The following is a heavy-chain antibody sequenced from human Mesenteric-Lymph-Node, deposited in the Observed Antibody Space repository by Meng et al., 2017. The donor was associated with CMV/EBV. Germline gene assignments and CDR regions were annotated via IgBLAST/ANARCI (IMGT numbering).Heavy chain of an antibody. D-gene: IGHD2-21*01. CDR2: ISGSGSTT. V-gene: IGHV3-23*01. Sequence: GKSLKISCAASGLSFSTYVMTWVRQAPGKGLEWVAGISGSGSTTYYADSVRGRFTISRDNSKNTLYLQMNSLRAEDTAVYYCAKDCCSSMAYFDSWGQGTLVTVSS. J-gene: IGHJ4*02. CDR3: AKDCCSSMAYFDS. CDR1: GLSFSTYV.